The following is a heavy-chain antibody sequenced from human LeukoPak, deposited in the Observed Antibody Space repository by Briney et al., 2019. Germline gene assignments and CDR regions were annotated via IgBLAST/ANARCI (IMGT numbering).Heavy chain of an antibody. CDR2: FDPEDGET. Sequence: RASVKVSCKVSGYTLTELSMHWVRQAPGKGLEWMGGFDPEDGETIYAQKFQGRVTMTEDTSTVTAYMELSSLRSEDTAVYYCATAHGVSYYFDYWGQGTLVTVSS. V-gene: IGHV1-24*01. J-gene: IGHJ4*02. CDR1: GYTLTELS. D-gene: IGHD2-15*01. CDR3: ATAHGVSYYFDY.